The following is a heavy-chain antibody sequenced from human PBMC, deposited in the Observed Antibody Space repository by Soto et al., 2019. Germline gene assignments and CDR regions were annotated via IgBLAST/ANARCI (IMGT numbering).Heavy chain of an antibody. CDR3: ARDPWAADY. CDR2: IYSGGST. J-gene: IGHJ4*02. CDR1: GFTVSTKY. Sequence: EVQLVASGGGLVQPGGSLRLSCAASGFTVSTKYMSWVRQAPGKGLEWVSVIYSGGSTFYADSVRGRFTISRDNSKDTVNRHMNSLRAEDTAVYYWARDPWAADYWGQGTLVTFSS. V-gene: IGHV3-66*01. D-gene: IGHD6-25*01.